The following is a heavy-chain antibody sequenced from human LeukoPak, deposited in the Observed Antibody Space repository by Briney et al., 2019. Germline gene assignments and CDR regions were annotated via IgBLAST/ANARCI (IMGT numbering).Heavy chain of an antibody. CDR3: ARARGYAFDI. CDR2: IYSGSST. J-gene: IGHJ3*02. V-gene: IGHV3-53*01. Sequence: GGSLRLSCAASGFTVSSNYMSWVRQAPGKGLEWVSVIYSGSSTYYADSVKGRFTISRDNSKNTLYLQMNSLRAEDTAVYYCARARGYAFDIWGQGTMATVSS. CDR1: GFTVSSNY.